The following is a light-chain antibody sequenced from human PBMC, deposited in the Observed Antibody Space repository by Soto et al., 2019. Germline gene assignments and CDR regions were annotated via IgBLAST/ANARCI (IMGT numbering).Light chain of an antibody. Sequence: QSALTQPASVSGSPGQSITISCTGTSSDVGGYNYVSWYQQHPGKAPHLMIYEVSNRPSGVSNRFSGSKSGNTASLTISGLQAEDEADYYCSSYTSSSTYVFGTGTKLTVL. J-gene: IGLJ1*01. CDR2: EVS. V-gene: IGLV2-14*01. CDR3: SSYTSSSTYV. CDR1: SSDVGGYNY.